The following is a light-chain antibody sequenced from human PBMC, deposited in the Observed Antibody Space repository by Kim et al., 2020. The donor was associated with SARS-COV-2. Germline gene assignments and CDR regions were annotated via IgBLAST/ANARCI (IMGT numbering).Light chain of an antibody. V-gene: IGLV2-11*01. J-gene: IGLJ3*02. CDR2: EVT. CDR1: SSDVGHYNY. Sequence: QSALTQPRSVSGSPGQSVTISCTGTSSDVGHYNYVSWFQQHPGKAPKLIMTEVTKRHSGVPDRFSGSKSGNTASLTISGLQAEDEAHYHCCSYAGRYTWVFGGGTQLTVL. CDR3: CSYAGRYTWV.